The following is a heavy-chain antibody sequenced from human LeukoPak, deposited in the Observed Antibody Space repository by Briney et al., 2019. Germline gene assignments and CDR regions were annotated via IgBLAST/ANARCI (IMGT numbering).Heavy chain of an antibody. CDR1: GGSISSSSYY. Sequence: KASETLSLNCTVSGGSISSSSYYWGWIRQPPGKGLEWIGSIYYSGSTYYNPSLKSRVTISVDTSKNQFSLKLSSVTAADTAVYYCARVVVVSYYYYYMDVWSKGTTVTVSS. V-gene: IGHV4-39*07. D-gene: IGHD3-22*01. CDR3: ARVVVVSYYYYYMDV. CDR2: IYYSGST. J-gene: IGHJ6*03.